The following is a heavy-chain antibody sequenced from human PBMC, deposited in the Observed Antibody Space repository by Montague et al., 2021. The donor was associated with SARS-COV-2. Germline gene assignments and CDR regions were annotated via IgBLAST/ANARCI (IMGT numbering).Heavy chain of an antibody. CDR1: GFTFRSYW. Sequence: SLRLSCAASGFTFRSYWMHWVRQVPGRGPIWVSRIKPDGTSTNYAASVKGRFTISRDNAKNTLSLQLNNLRAEGTAVYYCVRPLWFGDSDYFFDSWGQGTLVTVSS. CDR3: VRPLWFGDSDYFFDS. J-gene: IGHJ4*02. CDR2: IKPDGTST. D-gene: IGHD3-10*01. V-gene: IGHV3-74*01.